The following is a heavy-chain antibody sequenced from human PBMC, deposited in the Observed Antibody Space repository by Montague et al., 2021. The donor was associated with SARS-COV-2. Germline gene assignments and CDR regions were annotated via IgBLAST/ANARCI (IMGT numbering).Heavy chain of an antibody. CDR3: ARATLYMDV. CDR1: GFIFGDYW. V-gene: IGHV3-7*01. J-gene: IGHJ6*03. CDR2: IKLDGSEQ. Sequence: SLRLSCAASGFIFGDYWMSWVRQAPGKGLEWVANIKLDGSEQYYMDSVKGRFTVSRDNARNSLSLQMNSLRAEDTAVYYCARATLYMDVWGEGTTVAVSS.